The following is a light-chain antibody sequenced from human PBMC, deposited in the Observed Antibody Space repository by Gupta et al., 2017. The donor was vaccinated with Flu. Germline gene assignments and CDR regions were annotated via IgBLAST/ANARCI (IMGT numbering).Light chain of an antibody. Sequence: QSVLTQPPSVSGAPGQTVNISCTGSSSNIGAGYDVHWYQQLPGTAPKLLIYGNSNRPSGVPDRFSGSKSGTSASLAITGLQAEDEADYYCQSYDSSLSGSWGFGGGTKLTVL. CDR2: GNS. CDR1: SSNIGAGYD. V-gene: IGLV1-40*01. CDR3: QSYDSSLSGSWG. J-gene: IGLJ3*02.